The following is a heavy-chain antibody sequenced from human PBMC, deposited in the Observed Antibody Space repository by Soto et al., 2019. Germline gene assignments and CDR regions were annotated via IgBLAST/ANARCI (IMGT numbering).Heavy chain of an antibody. Sequence: PSETLSLTCTVSGGSISSYYWSWIRQPPGKGLEWIGYIYYSGSTNYNPSLKSRVTISVDTSKNQFSLKLSSVTAADTAVYYCARLSFGDGYNFQFDYWGQGTLVTVSS. V-gene: IGHV4-59*01. D-gene: IGHD5-12*01. CDR3: ARLSFGDGYNFQFDY. CDR2: IYYSGST. CDR1: GGSISSYY. J-gene: IGHJ4*02.